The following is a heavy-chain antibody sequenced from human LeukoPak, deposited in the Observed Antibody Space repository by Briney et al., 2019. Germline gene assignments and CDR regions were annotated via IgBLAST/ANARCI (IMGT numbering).Heavy chain of an antibody. D-gene: IGHD5-24*01. CDR1: GYTFTSYG. CDR3: ARDGVEMATYYYYAMDV. Sequence: GASVKVSCKASGYTFTSYGINWVRQAPGQEPDWMGWISAYSGNTNYAQKLQGRVTMTTDTSTSTDYMELRSLRSDDTAVYYCARDGVEMATYYYYAMDVWGQGTTVTVSS. CDR2: ISAYSGNT. V-gene: IGHV1-18*04. J-gene: IGHJ6*02.